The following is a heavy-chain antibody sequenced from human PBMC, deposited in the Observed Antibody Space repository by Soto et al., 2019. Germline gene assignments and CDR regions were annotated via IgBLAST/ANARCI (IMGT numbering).Heavy chain of an antibody. V-gene: IGHV3-66*01. CDR3: ARWNGDFTYGMDV. J-gene: IGHJ6*02. CDR1: GFTVSSNY. Sequence: EVQLVESGGGLVQPGGSLRLSCAASGFTVSSNYMSWVRQAPGKGLEWVSVIYSGGSTYYADSVKGRFTISRDNSKNTLYLQMNSLRAEDTAVYYCARWNGDFTYGMDVWGQWTTVTVSS. CDR2: IYSGGST. D-gene: IGHD4-17*01.